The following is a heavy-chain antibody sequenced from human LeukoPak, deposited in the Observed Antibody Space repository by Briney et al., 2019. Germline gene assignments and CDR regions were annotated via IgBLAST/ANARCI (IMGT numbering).Heavy chain of an antibody. Sequence: GASVKVSCKASGYTFTSYAMNWGRQAPGQGLEGMGWINTNTGNPTYAQGFTGRFVFSLYTSVSTAYLQISSLKAEDTAVYYCARSMPFSYWGQGTLVTVSS. CDR2: INTNTGNP. J-gene: IGHJ4*02. V-gene: IGHV7-4-1*02. D-gene: IGHD2/OR15-2a*01. CDR1: GYTFTSYA. CDR3: ARSMPFSY.